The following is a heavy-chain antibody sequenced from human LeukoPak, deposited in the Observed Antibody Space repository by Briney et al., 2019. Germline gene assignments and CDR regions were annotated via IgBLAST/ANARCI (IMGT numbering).Heavy chain of an antibody. CDR2: IRYDGSNK. J-gene: IGHJ4*02. CDR3: AKPTYSISWYTTPSYFDY. D-gene: IGHD6-13*01. CDR1: GFTFSSYG. Sequence: GGSLRLSCAASGFTFSSYGMHWVRQAPGKGLEWVAFIRYDGSNKYYADSVKGRFTISRDNSKNTLYLQMNSLRAEDTAVYYCAKPTYSISWYTTPSYFDYWGQGTLVTVSS. V-gene: IGHV3-30*02.